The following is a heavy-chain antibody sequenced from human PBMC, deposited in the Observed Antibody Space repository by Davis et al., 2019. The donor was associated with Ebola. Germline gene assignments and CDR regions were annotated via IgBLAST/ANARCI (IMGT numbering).Heavy chain of an antibody. CDR3: ATLSLGYCSSTSCYAGYGMDV. CDR2: ISYDGSNK. V-gene: IGHV3-30-3*01. J-gene: IGHJ6*02. CDR1: GFTFSSYA. D-gene: IGHD2-2*01. Sequence: GGPLRPPFAASGFTFSSYAMHWVRQAPGKGLEWVAVISYDGSNKYYADSVKGRFTISRDNSKNTLYLQMNSLRAEDTAVYYCATLSLGYCSSTSCYAGYGMDVWGQGTTVTVSS.